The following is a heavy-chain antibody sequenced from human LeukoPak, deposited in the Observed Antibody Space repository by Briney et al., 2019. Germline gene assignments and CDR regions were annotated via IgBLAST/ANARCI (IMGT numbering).Heavy chain of an antibody. CDR2: IYYSGST. V-gene: IGHV4-31*03. D-gene: IGHD6-19*01. Sequence: SETLSLTCTVSGGSISSGGYYWSWIRQHPGKGLEWIGYIYYSGSTYYNPSLKSRVTISVDTPKNQFSLKLISVTAADTAVYFCARLQWLSTPFFDYWGQGTLVTVSS. CDR3: ARLQWLSTPFFDY. J-gene: IGHJ4*02. CDR1: GGSISSGGYY.